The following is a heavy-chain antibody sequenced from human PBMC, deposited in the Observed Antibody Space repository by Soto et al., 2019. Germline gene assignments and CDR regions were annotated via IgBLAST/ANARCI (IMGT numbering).Heavy chain of an antibody. D-gene: IGHD7-27*01. J-gene: IGHJ4*02. CDR1: GGSISNHY. CDR3: TRANWYSEY. CDR2: IYYNGNT. Sequence: QVQLQKSGPGLVKPSETLSLTCSVSGGSISNHYWGWFRQPPGKGLERIGYIYYNGNTNYNPSLKSRVTMSVDTSRNQISLKLTTVTAADTAVYYCTRANWYSEYWGQGTLVTVSS. V-gene: IGHV4-59*11.